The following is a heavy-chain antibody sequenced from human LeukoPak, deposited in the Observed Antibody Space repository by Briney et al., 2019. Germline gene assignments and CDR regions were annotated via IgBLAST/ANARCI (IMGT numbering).Heavy chain of an antibody. D-gene: IGHD3-10*01. V-gene: IGHV1-46*01. CDR2: INPSGGST. CDR1: GYTFTGYY. CDR3: ARTMVRGVHFDY. J-gene: IGHJ4*02. Sequence: ASVKVSCQASGYTFTGYYMHWVRQAPAQGLEWMGIINPSGGSTSYAQKFQGRVTMTRDTSTSTVYMELSSLRSEDTAVYYCARTMVRGVHFDYWGQGTLVTVSS.